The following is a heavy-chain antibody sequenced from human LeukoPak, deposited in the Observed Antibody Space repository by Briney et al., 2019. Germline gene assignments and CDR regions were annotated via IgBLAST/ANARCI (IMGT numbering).Heavy chain of an antibody. CDR3: ARGEYYDILTGYYSYFDY. V-gene: IGHV4-30-2*01. Sequence: SETLSLTCAVSGGSISSGGYSWSWIRQPPGKGLEWIGYIYHSGSTYYNPSLKSRVSISVDRSKNQFSLKLSSVTAADTAVCYSARGEYYDILTGYYSYFDYWGQGTLVTVSS. CDR2: IYHSGST. CDR1: GGSISSGGYS. J-gene: IGHJ4*02. D-gene: IGHD3-9*01.